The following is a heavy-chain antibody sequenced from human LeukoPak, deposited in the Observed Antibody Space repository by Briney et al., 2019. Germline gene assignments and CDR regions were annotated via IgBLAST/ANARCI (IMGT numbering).Heavy chain of an antibody. CDR3: ARGRDFGVVITHYYYMDV. Sequence: SETLSLTCTVSGGSISSGSYYWRWIRQPPGKGLEWIGEINHSGSTNYNKSLKSRVTISVDTSKNQFSLKLSSVTAADTAVYYCARGRDFGVVITHYYYMDVWGKGTTVTVSS. V-gene: IGHV4-39*07. CDR1: GGSISSGSYY. D-gene: IGHD3-3*01. CDR2: INHSGST. J-gene: IGHJ6*03.